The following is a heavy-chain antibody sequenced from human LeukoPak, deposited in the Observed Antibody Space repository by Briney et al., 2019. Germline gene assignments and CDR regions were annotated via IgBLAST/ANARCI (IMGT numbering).Heavy chain of an antibody. V-gene: IGHV1-69*05. CDR3: ARSPRYYDSSGYRVYYFDY. CDR1: GGTFSSYA. J-gene: IGHJ4*02. Sequence: ASVKVSCKSSGGTFSSYAISWVRQAPGQGLEWMGGVTPIFGTANYAQKYQGRVTITTDESTSTAYMELSSLRSEDTAVYYCARSPRYYDSSGYRVYYFDYWGQGTLVTVSS. CDR2: VTPIFGTA. D-gene: IGHD3-22*01.